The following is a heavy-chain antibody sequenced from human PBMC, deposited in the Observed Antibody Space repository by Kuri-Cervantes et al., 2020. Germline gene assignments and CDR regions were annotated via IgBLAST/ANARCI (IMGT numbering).Heavy chain of an antibody. CDR3: AKGGVAVAGVSDY. J-gene: IGHJ4*02. Sequence: GGSLRLSCAASGFTFDDYAMHWVRQAPGKGLEWVSGISWNSGSIGYADSVKGRSTISRDNAKNSLYLQMNSLRAEDTALYYCAKGGVAVAGVSDYWGQGTLVTVSS. V-gene: IGHV3-9*01. CDR1: GFTFDDYA. D-gene: IGHD6-19*01. CDR2: ISWNSGSI.